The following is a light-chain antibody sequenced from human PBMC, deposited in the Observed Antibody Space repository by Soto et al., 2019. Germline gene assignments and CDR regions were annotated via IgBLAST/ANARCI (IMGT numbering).Light chain of an antibody. CDR3: LQYNDYPRT. J-gene: IGKJ1*01. V-gene: IGKV1-17*01. CDR1: QGIRND. CDR2: GAS. Sequence: EIPVTQSPSSLYASVGDGVSFTCRASQGIRNDLAWFQQKAGKAPRRLIYGASSLQSGVPNRFSGSGSGTEFTLTIDSLQPEDFAVYYCLQYNDYPRTFGQGTKVDIK.